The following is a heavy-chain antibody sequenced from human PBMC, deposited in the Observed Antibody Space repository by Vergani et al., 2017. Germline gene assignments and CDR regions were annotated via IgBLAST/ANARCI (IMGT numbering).Heavy chain of an antibody. CDR1: GTSISGSSDY. V-gene: IGHV4-39*01. J-gene: IGHJ4*02. D-gene: IGHD5-18*01. CDR3: ARQFWGGGGYRFDH. CDR2: FFYTGTS. Sequence: QLQLQESGPGLLKPSETLSLTCSVSGTSISGSSDYWGWIRQPPGKGLEWIGSFFYTGTSNYNPSLESRATNSVDTSKNKFPLKLKSVTAADTAVYYCARQFWGGGGYRFDHWGQGTLVTVSS.